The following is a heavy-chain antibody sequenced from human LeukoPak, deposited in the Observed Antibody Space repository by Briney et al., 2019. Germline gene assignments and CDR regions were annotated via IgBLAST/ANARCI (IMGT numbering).Heavy chain of an antibody. CDR1: GGSISSSSYY. CDR2: IFYSGST. Sequence: SQTLSLTCTVSGGSISSSSYYWGWIRQPPGKGLEWIGSIFYSGSTYYNPSLKSRVTISLDTSKNQFSLKLSSVTAADTAVYYCARPATVTTSFWYFDLWGRGTLVTVSS. D-gene: IGHD4-17*01. CDR3: ARPATVTTSFWYFDL. V-gene: IGHV4-39*01. J-gene: IGHJ2*01.